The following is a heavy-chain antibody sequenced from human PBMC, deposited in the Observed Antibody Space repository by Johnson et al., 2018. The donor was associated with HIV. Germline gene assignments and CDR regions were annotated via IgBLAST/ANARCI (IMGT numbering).Heavy chain of an antibody. D-gene: IGHD1-7*01. CDR1: GFTFSSYW. CDR2: IKQDGSEN. CDR3: AKGKGGTTSPIHDAFDI. V-gene: IGHV3-7*03. Sequence: VQLVESGGGVVQPGGSLRLSCAASGFTFSSYWMSWVRQASGKGLEWVANIKQDGSENYYVDSVKGRFTISRDNAKNSLYLQMNSLRTEDTALYYCAKGKGGTTSPIHDAFDIWGQGTMVTVSS. J-gene: IGHJ3*02.